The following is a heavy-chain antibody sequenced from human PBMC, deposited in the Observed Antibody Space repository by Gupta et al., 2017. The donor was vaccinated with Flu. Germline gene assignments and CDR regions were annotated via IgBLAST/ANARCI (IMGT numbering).Heavy chain of an antibody. J-gene: IGHJ3*02. Sequence: QVQLVQSGAEVKKPGSSVKVSCKASGGTFSSYAISWVRQAPGQGLEWMGGIIPIFGTANYAQKFQGRVTITADKSTSTAYMELSSLRSEDTAVYYCARARNYYDSSGYYSVDAFDIWGQGTMVTVSS. CDR3: ARARNYYDSSGYYSVDAFDI. CDR1: GGTFSSYA. CDR2: IIPIFGTA. V-gene: IGHV1-69*06. D-gene: IGHD3-22*01.